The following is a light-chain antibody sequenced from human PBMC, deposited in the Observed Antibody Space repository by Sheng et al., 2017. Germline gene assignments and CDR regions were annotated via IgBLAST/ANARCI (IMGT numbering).Light chain of an antibody. CDR2: ETS. CDR1: QNFSRW. CDR3: QQYDSYPYT. V-gene: IGKV1-5*03. Sequence: DIQMTQSPSTVSASIGDSVTITCRANQNFSRWLAWYQQKPGKAPRLLIYETSSLQNGVPSTFSGSGSGTEATLTISSLQPDDFATFYCQQYDSYPYTFGQGTRLQIK. J-gene: IGKJ2*01.